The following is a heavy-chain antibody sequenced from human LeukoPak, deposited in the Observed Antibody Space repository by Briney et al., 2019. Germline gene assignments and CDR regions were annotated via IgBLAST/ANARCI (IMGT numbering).Heavy chain of an antibody. V-gene: IGHV4-59*01. CDR2: IYYSGST. D-gene: IGHD3-10*01. Sequence: SETLSLTCTVSGGSIRSYYWSWIRQPPGKGLEWIGYIYYSGSTNYNPSLKSRVTISVDTSKNQFSLKPSSVTAADTAVYYCARGGYGSGSYLYWFDPWGQGTQVTVSS. CDR1: GGSIRSYY. CDR3: ARGGYGSGSYLYWFDP. J-gene: IGHJ5*02.